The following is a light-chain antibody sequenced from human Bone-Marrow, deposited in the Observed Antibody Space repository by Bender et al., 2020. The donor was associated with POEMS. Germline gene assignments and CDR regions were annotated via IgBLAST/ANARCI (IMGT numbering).Light chain of an antibody. CDR3: QSYDNSLSDNWV. CDR2: QDS. V-gene: IGLV3-1*01. J-gene: IGLJ3*02. CDR1: KLGNKY. Sequence: SYDLTQAPAVSVSPGQTAGITCSGDKLGNKYTSWYQQKPGQSPVLVIYQDSKRPSGIPERFSGSSSGNTATLTISGTQAEDEADYYCQSYDNSLSDNWVFGGGTKLTVL.